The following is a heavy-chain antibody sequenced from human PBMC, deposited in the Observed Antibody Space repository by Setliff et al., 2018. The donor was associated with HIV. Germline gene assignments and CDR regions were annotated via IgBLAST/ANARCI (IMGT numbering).Heavy chain of an antibody. J-gene: IGHJ3*01. CDR1: GFTFSSYW. CDR3: ARDGGWGLRGGVDV. V-gene: IGHV3-74*03. D-gene: IGHD2-21*01. Sequence: PGGSLRLSCAASGFTFSSYWMHWVRQVPGKGLVWVSRINSDGNITTFADSVKGRFTISRDNAKNTLYLQMNMLTAGDTAVYYCARDGGWGLRGGVDVWGQGTMVTVSS. CDR2: INSDGNIT.